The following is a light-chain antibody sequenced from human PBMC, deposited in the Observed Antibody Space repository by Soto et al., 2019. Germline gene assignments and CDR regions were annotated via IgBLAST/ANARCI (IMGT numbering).Light chain of an antibody. Sequence: DIQMTQSPSTLSASVGDRVTITCRASQSIGGWLAWYQQKPRKAPKLLIYEASVLQNGVPSRFSGSGSGTEFTLASSSLQPDDFAPYYCQENNSYRPPLGPGTTGDSK. CDR2: EAS. J-gene: IGKJ1*01. CDR1: QSIGGW. V-gene: IGKV1-5*03. CDR3: QENNSYRPP.